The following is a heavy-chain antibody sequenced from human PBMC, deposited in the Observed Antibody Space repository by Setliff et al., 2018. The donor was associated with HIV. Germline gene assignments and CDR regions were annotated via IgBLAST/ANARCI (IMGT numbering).Heavy chain of an antibody. CDR2: INHSGST. CDR1: GGSFSGYY. CDR3: ARGTAYYNFWSGYSQDDYYYMDV. Sequence: PSETLSLTCAVHGGSFSGYYWSWIRQSPGKGLEWIGEINHSGSTKYNPSLKSRVTISLDTSKNQFSLKLSSVTAADTAVYYCARGTAYYNFWSGYSQDDYYYMDVWGKGTTVTASS. J-gene: IGHJ6*03. V-gene: IGHV4-34*01. D-gene: IGHD3-3*01.